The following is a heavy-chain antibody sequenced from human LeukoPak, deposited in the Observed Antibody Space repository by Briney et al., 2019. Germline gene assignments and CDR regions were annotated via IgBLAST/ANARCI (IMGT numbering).Heavy chain of an antibody. CDR2: ISAYNGNT. D-gene: IGHD6-19*01. Sequence: ASVKVSCKASGYTFTSYGISWVRQAPGQGLEWMGWISAYNGNTNYAQKLQGRVTMTTDTSTNTAYMELRSLRSDDTAVYYCARSGPYSSGWYDHIEFDYWGQGTLVTVSS. CDR3: ARSGPYSSGWYDHIEFDY. V-gene: IGHV1-18*01. CDR1: GYTFTSYG. J-gene: IGHJ4*02.